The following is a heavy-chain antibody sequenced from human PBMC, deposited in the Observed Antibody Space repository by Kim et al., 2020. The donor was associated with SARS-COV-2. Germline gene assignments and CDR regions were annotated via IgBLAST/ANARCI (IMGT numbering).Heavy chain of an antibody. CDR2: IGSYGTTT. CDR1: GFTLSGKW. CDR3: ATDLVWFGETGWSDS. V-gene: IGHV3-74*01. D-gene: IGHD3-10*01. J-gene: IGHJ5*01. Sequence: GGSLRLSCAASGFTLSGKWMYWVRQAPGKGLVWVSHIGSYGTTTNYADSVKGRFTISRDNAKNTLYLQMNSVSVDDTAVYYCATDLVWFGETGWSDSWGQGTLVTVSS.